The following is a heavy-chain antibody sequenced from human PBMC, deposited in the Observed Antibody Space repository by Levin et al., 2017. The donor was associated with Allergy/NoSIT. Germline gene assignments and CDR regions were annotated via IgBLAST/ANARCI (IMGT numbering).Heavy chain of an antibody. CDR1: GFTFSSYA. Sequence: GESLKISCAASGFTFSSYAMHWVRQAPGKGLEWVAVISYDGSNKYYADSVKGRFTISRDNSKNTLYLQMNSLRAEDTAVYYCAREGKGYYYGSGSYRLDYYYYGMDVWGQGTTVTVSS. D-gene: IGHD3-10*01. CDR3: AREGKGYYYGSGSYRLDYYYYGMDV. V-gene: IGHV3-30*04. CDR2: ISYDGSNK. J-gene: IGHJ6*02.